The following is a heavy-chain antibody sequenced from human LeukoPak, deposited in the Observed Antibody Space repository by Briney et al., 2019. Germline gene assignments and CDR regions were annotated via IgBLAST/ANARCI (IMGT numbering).Heavy chain of an antibody. V-gene: IGHV3-21*01. D-gene: IGHD2-8*01. CDR3: ARATNGRFDI. Sequence: GGSLRLSCAASGFTFSSYSMNWVRQAPGKGLEWVSFISSSTSYISYADSVKGRYTISRDNAKSSLWLQMNSLRAEDTAVYYCARATNGRFDIWGQGTMVTVSS. CDR2: ISSSTSYI. CDR1: GFTFSSYS. J-gene: IGHJ3*02.